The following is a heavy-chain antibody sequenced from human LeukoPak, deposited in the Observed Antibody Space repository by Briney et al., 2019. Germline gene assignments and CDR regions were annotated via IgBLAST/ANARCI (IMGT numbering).Heavy chain of an antibody. CDR3: ASLNSGYDYLNY. V-gene: IGHV1-2*02. CDR2: INPDSGGT. J-gene: IGHJ4*02. D-gene: IGHD5-12*01. CDR1: GYTFTGFY. Sequence: ASVKVSCKASGYTFTGFYMHWVRQAPGQGLEWMGWINPDSGGTNYAQKFQGRVTVTRDTSISTAYMELSRLTSDDTAVYYCASLNSGYDYLNYWGQGTLVTVSS.